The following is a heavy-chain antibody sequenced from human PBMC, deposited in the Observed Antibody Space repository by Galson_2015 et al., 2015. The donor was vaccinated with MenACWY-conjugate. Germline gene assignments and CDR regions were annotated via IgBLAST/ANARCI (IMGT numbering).Heavy chain of an antibody. CDR2: IWYDGSNK. CDR3: ARGEMTTVETARAGFDY. J-gene: IGHJ4*02. Sequence: SLRLSCAASGFTFSSYGMHWVRQAPGKGLEWVAVIWYDGSNKYDAYSVNGLFTISRDNSKNTMYLQMNSLRAEDTGVYYGARGEMTTVETARAGFDYWGQGTLVTVSS. D-gene: IGHD4-23*01. CDR1: GFTFSSYG. V-gene: IGHV3-33*01.